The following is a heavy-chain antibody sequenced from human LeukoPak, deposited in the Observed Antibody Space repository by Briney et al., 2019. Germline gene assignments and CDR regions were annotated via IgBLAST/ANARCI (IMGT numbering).Heavy chain of an antibody. CDR1: GFTFSSYS. J-gene: IGHJ4*02. CDR3: ARGKSGGTFDY. V-gene: IGHV3-48*01. Sequence: GGALRLSCAAPGFTFSSYSMNWVRQAPGKGLEWVSYISSSSSTIYYADSVKGRFTISRDNAKNSLYLQMNSLRAEDTAVYYCARGKSGGTFDYWGQGTLVTVSS. D-gene: IGHD1-26*01. CDR2: ISSSSSTI.